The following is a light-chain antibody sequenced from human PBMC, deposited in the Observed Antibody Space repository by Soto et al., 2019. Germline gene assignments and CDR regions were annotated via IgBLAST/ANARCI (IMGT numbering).Light chain of an antibody. Sequence: QSVLTQPPSASGSPGQSVTISCTGTSSDVGVYNYVSWYQQHPGKAPKLLIYEVSKRPSGVPDRFSGYKSGNTASLTVSGLQAEDEADFYCSSYAGSNNVVFGGGTKLTVL. V-gene: IGLV2-8*01. CDR2: EVS. CDR3: SSYAGSNNVV. CDR1: SSDVGVYNY. J-gene: IGLJ2*01.